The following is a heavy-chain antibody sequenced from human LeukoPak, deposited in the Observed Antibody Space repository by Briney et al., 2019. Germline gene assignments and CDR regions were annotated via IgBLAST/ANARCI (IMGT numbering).Heavy chain of an antibody. CDR3: ARGLLEDIVVVPAAMRPWYFDL. CDR2: FHNSGTS. D-gene: IGHD2-2*01. V-gene: IGHV4-59*12. Sequence: SETLSLTCTVSDDSISDYYRGWIRQPPGKGLEWIGYFHNSGTSTYNPSLKSRVTISVDRSKNQFSLKLSSVTAADTAVYYCARGLLEDIVVVPAAMRPWYFDLWGRGTLVTVSS. J-gene: IGHJ2*01. CDR1: DDSISDYY.